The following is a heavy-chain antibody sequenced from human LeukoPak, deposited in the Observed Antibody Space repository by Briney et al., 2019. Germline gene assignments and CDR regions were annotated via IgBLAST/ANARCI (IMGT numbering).Heavy chain of an antibody. D-gene: IGHD6-13*01. CDR1: GFTFSSYS. V-gene: IGHV3-48*04. CDR3: ARDVRIAAAGTSEY. Sequence: PGGSLRLSCAASGFTFSSYSMNWVRQAPGKGLEWVSYISSSSSTIYYADSVKGRFTISRDNAKNSLYLQMNSLRAEDTAVYYCARDVRIAAAGTSEYWGQGTLVTVSS. J-gene: IGHJ4*02. CDR2: ISSSSSTI.